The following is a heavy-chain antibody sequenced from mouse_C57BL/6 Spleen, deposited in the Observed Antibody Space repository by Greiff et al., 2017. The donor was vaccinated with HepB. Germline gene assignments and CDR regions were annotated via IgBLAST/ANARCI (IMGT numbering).Heavy chain of an antibody. D-gene: IGHD2-14*01. Sequence: EVKLVESGGGLVKPGGSLKLSCAASGFTFSSYAMSWVRQTPEKRLEWVATISDGGSYTYYPDNVKGRFTISRDNAKNTLYLQMSHLKSEDTAMYYWARDLTGTRYFDVWGTGTTVTVSS. CDR1: GFTFSSYA. CDR2: ISDGGSYT. V-gene: IGHV5-4*03. J-gene: IGHJ1*03. CDR3: ARDLTGTRYFDV.